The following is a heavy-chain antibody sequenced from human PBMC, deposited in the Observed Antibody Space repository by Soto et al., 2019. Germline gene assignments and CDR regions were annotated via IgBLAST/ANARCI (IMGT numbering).Heavy chain of an antibody. CDR1: GFTFRNYA. CDR3: AKGLTNLPAAGTGGDY. J-gene: IGHJ4*02. CDR2: IGGSGGST. V-gene: IGHV3-23*01. D-gene: IGHD6-13*01. Sequence: EVQLLESGGSLVQPGGSLRLSCAASGFTFRNYAMSWVRQAPGKGLEWVSVIGGSGGSTYYADSVKGRFTISRDNAKNTLYLQMNSLRAEDTAVYYCAKGLTNLPAAGTGGDYWGQGTLVTVSS.